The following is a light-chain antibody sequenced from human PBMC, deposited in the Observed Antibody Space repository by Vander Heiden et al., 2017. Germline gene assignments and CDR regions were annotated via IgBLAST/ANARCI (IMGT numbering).Light chain of an antibody. CDR3: QQSYSTPHT. CDR1: QSISSY. J-gene: IGKJ2*01. Sequence: EIQMIQPPSSLSASVGDRVTITCRASQSISSYLNWYQQKPGKAPKLLIYAASSLQSGVPSRFSGSGSGTDFTLTISSLQPEDFATYYCQQSYSTPHTFGQGTKLEIK. V-gene: IGKV1-39*01. CDR2: AAS.